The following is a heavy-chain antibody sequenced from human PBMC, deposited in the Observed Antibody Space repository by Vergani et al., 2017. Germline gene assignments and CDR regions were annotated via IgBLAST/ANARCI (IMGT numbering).Heavy chain of an antibody. CDR1: GFSFSGYW. D-gene: IGHD2-2*01. CDR3: VRARCSSPCFMSNWFDS. Sequence: CEGSGFSFSGYWMHWVRLSPVKGLVWVSRIKSDGSITNYADSVKGRFTISRDNAKTTLYLEMNSLRGDDTAIYYCVRARCSSPCFMSNWFDSWGQGTLVTVSS. CDR2: IKSDGSIT. V-gene: IGHV3-74*01. J-gene: IGHJ5*01.